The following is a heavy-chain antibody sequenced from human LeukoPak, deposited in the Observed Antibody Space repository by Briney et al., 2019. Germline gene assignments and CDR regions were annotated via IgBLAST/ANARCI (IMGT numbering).Heavy chain of an antibody. D-gene: IGHD3-9*01. CDR3: ARWGDYDILTGYYVSDF. CDR1: GFIFRNYA. V-gene: IGHV3-23*01. CDR2: ITGSGDTT. J-gene: IGHJ4*02. Sequence: GGSLRLSCAASGFIFRNYAMSWVRQAPGKGLEWVSAITGSGDTTYYADSVKGRFTISRDNSKNTLYVEMNALRAEDTAIYYCARWGDYDILTGYYVSDFWGQGTLVTVSS.